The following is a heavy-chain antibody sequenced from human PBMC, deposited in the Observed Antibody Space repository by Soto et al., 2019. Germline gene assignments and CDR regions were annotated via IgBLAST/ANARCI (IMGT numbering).Heavy chain of an antibody. V-gene: IGHV4-30-2*01. CDR3: ARGGHYRTGALDE. Sequence: QLQLQESGSGLVEPSQTLSLTCVVSGVSISSGGYSWSWVRQPPGKGLEWIGYIYHTGITNYNPSFGSRVTISVDTSENQFSLRLSSVTAADTALYYWARGGHYRTGALDEWGQGTKVTVSS. CDR1: GVSISSGGYS. J-gene: IGHJ3*01. CDR2: IYHTGIT. D-gene: IGHD3-3*01.